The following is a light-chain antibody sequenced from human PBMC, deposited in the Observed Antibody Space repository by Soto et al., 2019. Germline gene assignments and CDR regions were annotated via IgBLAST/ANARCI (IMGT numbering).Light chain of an antibody. J-gene: IGLJ1*01. CDR1: SSDVGGYNY. V-gene: IGLV2-14*01. CDR3: SSYTSSNTLYV. CDR2: DVS. Sequence: QSALTQPASVSGSPGQSITISCTGTSSDVGGYNYVSWYQQHPGKAPKVMIYDVSKRPSGVSHRISGGKSGNTASLTISGVQAEDEGDYYCSSYTSSNTLYVFGSGTKLTVL.